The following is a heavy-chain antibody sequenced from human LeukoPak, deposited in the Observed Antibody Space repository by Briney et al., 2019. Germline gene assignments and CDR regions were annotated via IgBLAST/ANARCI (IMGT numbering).Heavy chain of an antibody. J-gene: IGHJ4*02. Sequence: PGGSLRLSCAASGFTFNTYAMSWVRQAPGKGLGLVSAISASGGSTYYADSVKGRFTISRDNSMNTLYLQMNSLRAEDTAVYYCAKKVGKSSGYYYGYWGQGTLVTVSS. CDR1: GFTFNTYA. V-gene: IGHV3-23*01. D-gene: IGHD3-22*01. CDR3: AKKVGKSSGYYYGY. CDR2: ISASGGST.